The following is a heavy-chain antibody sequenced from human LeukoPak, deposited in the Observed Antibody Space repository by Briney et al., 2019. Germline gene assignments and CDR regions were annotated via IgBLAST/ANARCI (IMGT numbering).Heavy chain of an antibody. D-gene: IGHD2-15*01. J-gene: IGHJ3*02. CDR2: ISSSSSYI. Sequence: GGSLRLSCAASGFTFSNYWMHWVRQAPGKGLEWVSSISSSSSYIYYADSVKGRFTISRDNAKNSLYLQMNSLRAEDTAVYYCARDLGYCSGGSCYREDAFDIWGQGTMVTVSS. CDR1: GFTFSNYW. CDR3: ARDLGYCSGGSCYREDAFDI. V-gene: IGHV3-21*01.